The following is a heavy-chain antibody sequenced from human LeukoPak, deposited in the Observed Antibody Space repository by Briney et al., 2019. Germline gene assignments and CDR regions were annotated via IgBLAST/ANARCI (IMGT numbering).Heavy chain of an antibody. CDR2: ISGSGGST. CDR3: AKGTAGSGSYIFPFDY. V-gene: IGHV3-23*01. J-gene: IGHJ4*02. Sequence: GGSLRLSCAASGFTFSSYGMSWVRQAPGKGLEWVSAISGSGGSTYYADSVKGRFTISRDNSKNTLYLQMNSLRAEDTAVYYCAKGTAGSGSYIFPFDYWGQGTLVTVSS. CDR1: GFTFSSYG. D-gene: IGHD3-10*01.